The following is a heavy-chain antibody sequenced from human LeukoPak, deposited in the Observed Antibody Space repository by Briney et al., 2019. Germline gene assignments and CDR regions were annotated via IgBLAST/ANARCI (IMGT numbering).Heavy chain of an antibody. CDR2: INHSGST. CDR3: ARRLNYYDSSGYGGYFDY. J-gene: IGHJ4*02. V-gene: IGHV4-34*01. D-gene: IGHD3-22*01. CDR1: GGSFSGYY. Sequence: SETLSLTCAVYGGSFSGYYWSWIRQPPGKGLEWIGEINHSGSTNYNPSLKSRVTISVDTSKNRFSLKLSSVTAADTAVYYCARRLNYYDSSGYGGYFDYWGQGTLVTVSS.